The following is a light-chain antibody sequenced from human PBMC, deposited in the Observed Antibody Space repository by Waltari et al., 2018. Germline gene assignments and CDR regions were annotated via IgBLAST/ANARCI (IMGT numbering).Light chain of an antibody. CDR3: QQYDGLPYT. CDR2: DAS. V-gene: IGKV1-33*01. J-gene: IGKJ2*01. CDR1: QDISHY. Sequence: DIQMTQSPPTLSASVGDRVTFTCQASQDISHYLNWYQQKPGKAPKLLIYDASNLERGAPSRFSGSGSGTDFTFTISRLETEDIAKYYCQQYDGLPYTFGQGTKLEIK.